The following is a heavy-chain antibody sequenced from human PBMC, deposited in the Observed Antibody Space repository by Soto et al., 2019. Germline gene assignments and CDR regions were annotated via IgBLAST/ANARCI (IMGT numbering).Heavy chain of an antibody. CDR3: ARIGRNIEYCTNGVCHDY. J-gene: IGHJ4*02. CDR2: IYYSGST. D-gene: IGHD2-8*01. CDR1: GGSISSSSYY. Sequence: QLLASGPGLVKPSETLSLTCTVSGGSISSSSYYWGWIRQPPGKGLEWIGSIYYSGSTYYNPSLKSRVTISVDTSKNQFSLKLSSVTAADTAVYYCARIGRNIEYCTNGVCHDYWGQGTLVTVSS. V-gene: IGHV4-39*01.